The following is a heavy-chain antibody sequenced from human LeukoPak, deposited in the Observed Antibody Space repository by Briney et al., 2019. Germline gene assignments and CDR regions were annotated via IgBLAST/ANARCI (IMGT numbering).Heavy chain of an antibody. V-gene: IGHV4-30-2*01. CDR1: GGSISSGAYS. D-gene: IGHD3-22*01. CDR3: VREGGDDSSGLYYFDY. J-gene: IGHJ4*02. Sequence: TLSLTCTVSGGSISSGAYSWSWVRQPPGQGLEWIGFIYHSGSTHYNPSLKSRVTISVDRSKNQFSLKLSSVTAADTAVYYCVREGGDDSSGLYYFDYWGQGTLVTVSS. CDR2: IYHSGST.